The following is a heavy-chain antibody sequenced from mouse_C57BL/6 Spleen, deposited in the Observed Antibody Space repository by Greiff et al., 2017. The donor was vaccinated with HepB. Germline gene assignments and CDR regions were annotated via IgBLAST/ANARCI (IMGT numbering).Heavy chain of an antibody. V-gene: IGHV2-2*01. CDR2: IWSGGST. Sequence: VQLKQSGPGLVQPSQSLSITCTVSGFSLTSYGVHWVRQSPGKGLEWLGVIWSGGSTDDNAAFISRLSISKDNSKSQVFFKMNSLQADDTAIYYCARNWHHGAMDYWGQGTSVTVSS. CDR1: GFSLTSYG. J-gene: IGHJ4*01. CDR3: ARNWHHGAMDY.